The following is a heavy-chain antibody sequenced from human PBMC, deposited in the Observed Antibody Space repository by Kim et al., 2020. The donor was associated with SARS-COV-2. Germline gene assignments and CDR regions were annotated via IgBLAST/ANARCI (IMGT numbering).Heavy chain of an antibody. CDR2: ISYDGGNE. J-gene: IGHJ6*02. CDR1: GFTFSSYG. CDR3: AKGWNDYWSGDYNSYYYTMDV. D-gene: IGHD3-3*01. Sequence: GGSLRLSCAASGFTFSSYGMHWVRQAPGKGLEWVAVISYDGGNEHYADSVKGRFTLSRDNSKNTLHLQMNRLRAEDTAVYYCAKGWNDYWSGDYNSYYYTMDVWGQGTTVTVSS. V-gene: IGHV3-30*18.